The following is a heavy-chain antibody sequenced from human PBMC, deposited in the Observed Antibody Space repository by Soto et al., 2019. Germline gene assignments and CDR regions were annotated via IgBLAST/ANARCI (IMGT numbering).Heavy chain of an antibody. D-gene: IGHD2-21*02. CDR1: GRTFSSYA. V-gene: IGHV1-69*13. CDR3: ARASVVTPHVLYYFDY. CDR2: IIPIFGTA. J-gene: IGHJ4*02. Sequence: SVKVSCKASGRTFSSYAISWVRQAPGQGLEWMGGIIPIFGTANYAQKFQGRVTITADESTSTAYMELSSLRSEDTAVYYCARASVVTPHVLYYFDYWGQGTLVTASS.